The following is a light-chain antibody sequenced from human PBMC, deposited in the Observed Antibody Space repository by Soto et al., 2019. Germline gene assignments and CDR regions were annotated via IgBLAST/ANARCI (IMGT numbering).Light chain of an antibody. J-gene: IGKJ1*01. CDR1: QSLLYSNGFHY. CDR2: MAS. CDR3: LQVRLYPWT. Sequence: THSPLSLPVRPGEPASISCRSSQSLLYSNGFHYLEWYLQRPGQSPQLLIYMASNRASGVPDRFSASDSGTLYTLTISRLQPEDVATYFCLQVRLYPWTFGQGTKVDIK. V-gene: IGKV2-28*01.